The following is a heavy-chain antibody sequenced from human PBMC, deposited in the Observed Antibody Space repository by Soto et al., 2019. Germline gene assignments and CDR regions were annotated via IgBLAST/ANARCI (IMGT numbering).Heavy chain of an antibody. CDR3: AKERSSGWSFDY. Sequence: EVQLLESGGGLVQPGGSLRLSCAASGFTFSTYAMNWVRQAPGKGLEWVSGISGSGDSTYYADSVKGRYTVSRDNSKNTLNLQMNSLRAYDTAGFYCAKERSSGWSFDYWGQGTLVTVSS. CDR1: GFTFSTYA. D-gene: IGHD6-19*01. V-gene: IGHV3-23*01. J-gene: IGHJ4*02. CDR2: ISGSGDST.